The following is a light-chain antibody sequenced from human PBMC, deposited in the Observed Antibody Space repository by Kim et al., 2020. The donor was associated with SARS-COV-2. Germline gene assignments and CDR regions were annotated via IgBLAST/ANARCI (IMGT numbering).Light chain of an antibody. CDR2: GDN. CDR3: NSRDSSSNPV. CDR1: SLGTYY. V-gene: IGLV3-19*01. Sequence: VALVQTVRITCQGDSLGTYYASWFQQKPGQAPVLIIYGDNNRPSGIPDRFSGSNSGSTTSLTISGAQAEDEADYYCNSRDSSSNPVFGGGTQLTVL. J-gene: IGLJ2*01.